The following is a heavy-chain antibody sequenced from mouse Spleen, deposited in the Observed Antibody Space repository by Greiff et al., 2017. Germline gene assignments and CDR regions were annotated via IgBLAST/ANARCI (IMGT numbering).Heavy chain of an antibody. Sequence: LQPGAELVMPGASVKLSCKASGYTFTSYWMHWVKQRPGQGLEWIGEIDPSDSYTNYNQKFKGKATLTVDKSSSTAYMQLSSLTSEDSAVYYCARLSSNRYYFDYWGQGTTLTVSS. D-gene: IGHD2-5*01. J-gene: IGHJ2*01. CDR2: IDPSDSYT. V-gene: IGHV1-69*01. CDR3: ARLSSNRYYFDY. CDR1: GYTFTSYW.